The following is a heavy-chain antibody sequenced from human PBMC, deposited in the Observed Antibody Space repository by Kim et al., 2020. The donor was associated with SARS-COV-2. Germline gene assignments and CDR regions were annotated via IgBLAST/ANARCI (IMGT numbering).Heavy chain of an antibody. V-gene: IGHV1-46*01. D-gene: IGHD4-17*01. CDR2: INPSGGST. CDR3: ARGHPTDYGDYDDAFDI. J-gene: IGHJ3*02. CDR1: GYTFTSYY. Sequence: ASVKVSCKASGYTFTSYYMHWVRQAPGQGLEWMGIINPSGGSTSYAQKFQGRVTMTRDTSTSTVYMELSSLRSEDTAVYYCARGHPTDYGDYDDAFDIWGQGTMVTVSS.